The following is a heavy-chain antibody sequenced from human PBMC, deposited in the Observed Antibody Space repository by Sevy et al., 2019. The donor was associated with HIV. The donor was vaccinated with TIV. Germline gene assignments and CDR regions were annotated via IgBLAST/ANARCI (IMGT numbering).Heavy chain of an antibody. D-gene: IGHD2-15*01. CDR3: ARDSCSGGSCYQSGVY. Sequence: ASVKVSCKAYGYTFTNYRINWVRQAPGQGLEWMGWISPYNGDTNYAQKFQGRVSMTTDKSTTTGYMELRSRRSDDTAVYYCARDSCSGGSCYQSGVYWGQGTLVTVSS. J-gene: IGHJ4*02. V-gene: IGHV1-18*01. CDR1: GYTFTNYR. CDR2: ISPYNGDT.